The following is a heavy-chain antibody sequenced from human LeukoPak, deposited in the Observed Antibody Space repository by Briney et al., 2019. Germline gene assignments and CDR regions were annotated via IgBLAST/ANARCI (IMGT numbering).Heavy chain of an antibody. CDR3: ARDRTYLWGNYRPGGDYYYMDV. V-gene: IGHV4-39*07. CDR1: PGSIGGHGYY. D-gene: IGHD3-16*02. J-gene: IGHJ6*03. CDR2: IHVTGTT. Sequence: SETLSLTCTVSPGSIGGHGYYWAYLRQPPRTGLEWIGTIHVTGTTHFNPSLMGRVTISIDSSKNQFSLKLGSVTAADTAVYYCARDRTYLWGNYRPGGDYYYMDVWGKGTTVTVSS.